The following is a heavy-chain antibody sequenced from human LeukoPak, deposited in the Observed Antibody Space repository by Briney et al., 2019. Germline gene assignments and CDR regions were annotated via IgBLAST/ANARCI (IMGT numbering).Heavy chain of an antibody. Sequence: SESLSLSCTVSGGSVSDNNLFWNWIRQPPGKGLVWIGYIYNSGSTNYNPALNSRVTISVDTSNNQFSLKLSSVIAADTAVYYCAGLEAHRPLDYWGQGTLVIVSS. CDR1: GGSVSDNNLF. J-gene: IGHJ4*02. CDR2: IYNSGST. CDR3: AGLEAHRPLDY. V-gene: IGHV4-61*01.